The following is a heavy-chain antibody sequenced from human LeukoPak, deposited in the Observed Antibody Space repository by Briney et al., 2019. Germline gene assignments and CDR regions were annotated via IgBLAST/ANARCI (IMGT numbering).Heavy chain of an antibody. J-gene: IGHJ6*02. D-gene: IGHD3-10*01. CDR1: GGSFSGYY. V-gene: IGHV4-34*01. CDR2: INHSGST. CDR3: ARGSGGSRYYYYYGMDV. Sequence: SETLSLTCAVYGGSFSGYYWSWIRQPPGKGLEWIGEINHSGSTNYNPSLKSRVTISVDTSKNQFSLKLSSVAAADTAVYYCARGSGGSRYYYYYGMDVWGQGTTVTVSS.